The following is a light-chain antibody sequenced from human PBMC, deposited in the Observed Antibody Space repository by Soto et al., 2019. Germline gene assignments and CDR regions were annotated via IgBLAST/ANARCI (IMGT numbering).Light chain of an antibody. V-gene: IGKV1-39*01. J-gene: IGKJ1*01. CDR3: QQSYSTTWT. CDR1: QTISTY. CDR2: AAS. Sequence: IQMTQSPSSLSASVGDRVTITCRASQTISTYLNWYQQKPEKAPKLLIYAASSLQSGVPSRFSGSVSETDGTLTISSLKTEDGATYSCQQSYSTTWTFGQGTKVDIK.